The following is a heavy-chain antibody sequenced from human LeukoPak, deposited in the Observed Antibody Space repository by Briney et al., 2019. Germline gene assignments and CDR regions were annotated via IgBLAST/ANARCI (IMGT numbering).Heavy chain of an antibody. V-gene: IGHV4-34*01. J-gene: IGHJ5*02. CDR3: ARGRWLQYET. Sequence: KTSETQSLTCGVYGESFSGDYWSWIRQPPGKGLEWIGEINQSGSTNYIPSLKSRVTISVDTSKNQFSLKLISVTAADTAVYYCARGRWLQYETWGQGTLVTVSS. D-gene: IGHD5-24*01. CDR2: INQSGST. CDR1: GESFSGDY.